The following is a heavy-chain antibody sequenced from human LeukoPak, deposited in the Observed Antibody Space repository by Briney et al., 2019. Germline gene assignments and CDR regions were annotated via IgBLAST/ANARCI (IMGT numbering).Heavy chain of an antibody. Sequence: SVKVSCKASGGTFSSYAISWVRQAPGQGLEWMGGIIPIFGTANYAQKFQGIVTITADESTSTAYMELSSLRSEDTAVYYCARDAPHDSAIDYWGQGTLVTVSS. CDR3: ARDAPHDSAIDY. J-gene: IGHJ4*02. V-gene: IGHV1-69*01. CDR2: IIPIFGTA. CDR1: GGTFSSYA. D-gene: IGHD2-15*01.